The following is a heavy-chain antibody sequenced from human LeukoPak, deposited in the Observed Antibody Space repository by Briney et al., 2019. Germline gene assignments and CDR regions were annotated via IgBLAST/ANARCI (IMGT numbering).Heavy chain of an antibody. Sequence: GGSLRLFCAASGFPSTSYSMSWVRQAPGKGLEWGSAISGSGGSTYYADSVKGRFTISRDNSKNTLYLQMNSLRAEDTAVYYCAKGAAPRDYWGQGTLVTVSS. V-gene: IGHV3-23*01. J-gene: IGHJ4*02. CDR1: GFPSTSYS. CDR2: ISGSGGST. D-gene: IGHD6-6*01. CDR3: AKGAAPRDY.